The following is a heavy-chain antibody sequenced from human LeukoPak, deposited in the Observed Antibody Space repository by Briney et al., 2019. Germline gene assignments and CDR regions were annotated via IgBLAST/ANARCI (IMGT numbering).Heavy chain of an antibody. V-gene: IGHV1-58*02. CDR3: AAPRRGPHTLMDPRDAFDI. CDR1: RFTFISSG. D-gene: IGHD5-18*01. CDR2: IVVGSGNT. Sequence: GTSVKVSGKASRFTFISSGMQWVRQARGQRLEWIGWIVVGSGNTNYAQKFQERVTITRDMSTSTAYMELSSLRSEDTAVYYCAAPRRGPHTLMDPRDAFDIWGQGTMVTVSS. J-gene: IGHJ3*02.